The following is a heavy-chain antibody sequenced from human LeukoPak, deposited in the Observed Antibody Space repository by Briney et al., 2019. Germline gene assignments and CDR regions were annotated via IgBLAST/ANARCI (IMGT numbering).Heavy chain of an antibody. Sequence: PGGSLRLSCGGSGFTFRSYGMSWVRQVPGKGLEWVSSISGYGSYTYNADSVQGRFTISRDNSKNTLYLQMNNLRAEDAAIYYCATSPDIETSGTLYYLDYWGQGTLVIVSS. D-gene: IGHD1-14*01. CDR3: ATSPDIETSGTLYYLDY. CDR2: ISGYGSYT. J-gene: IGHJ4*02. CDR1: GFTFRSYG. V-gene: IGHV3-23*01.